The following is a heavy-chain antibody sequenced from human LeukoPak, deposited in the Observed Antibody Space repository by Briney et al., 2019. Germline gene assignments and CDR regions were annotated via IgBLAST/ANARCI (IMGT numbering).Heavy chain of an antibody. CDR2: INPSGGST. CDR1: GYTFTSYY. CDR3: AREFAYSAAEVYAPNMDV. Sequence: ASVKVSRKASGYTFTSYYMHWVRQAPGQGLEWMGIINPSGGSTSYAQKFQGRVTMTRDMSTSTVYMELNSLRSEDTAVYYCAREFAYSAAEVYAPNMDVWGKGTTVTVSS. J-gene: IGHJ6*03. D-gene: IGHD2-8*01. V-gene: IGHV1-46*01.